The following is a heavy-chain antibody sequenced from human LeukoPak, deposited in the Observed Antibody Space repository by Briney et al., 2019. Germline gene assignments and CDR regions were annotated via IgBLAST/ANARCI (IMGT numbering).Heavy chain of an antibody. J-gene: IGHJ6*02. CDR2: ISSSGSTI. D-gene: IGHD5-18*01. CDR3: ARDLSVDTAMVTLWYYYGMDV. CDR1: GFTFSSYE. Sequence: PGGSLRPSCAASGFTFSSYEMNWVRQAPGKGLEWVSYISSSGSTIYYADSVKGRFTISRDNAKNSLYLQMNSLRAEDTAVYYCARDLSVDTAMVTLWYYYGMDVWGQGTTVTVSS. V-gene: IGHV3-48*03.